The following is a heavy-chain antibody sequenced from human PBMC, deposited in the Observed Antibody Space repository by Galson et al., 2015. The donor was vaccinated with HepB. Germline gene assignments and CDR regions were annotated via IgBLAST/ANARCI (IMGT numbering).Heavy chain of an antibody. CDR1: GGTFSSYA. V-gene: IGHV1-69*13. J-gene: IGHJ3*02. D-gene: IGHD3-3*01. CDR3: ARDSPRRFLEKAGGDAFDI. Sequence: SVKVSCKASGGTFSSYAISWVRQAPGQGLEWMGGIIPIFGTANYAQKFQGRVTITADESTSTAYMELSSLRSEDTAVYYCARDSPRRFLEKAGGDAFDIWGQGTMVTVSS. CDR2: IIPIFGTA.